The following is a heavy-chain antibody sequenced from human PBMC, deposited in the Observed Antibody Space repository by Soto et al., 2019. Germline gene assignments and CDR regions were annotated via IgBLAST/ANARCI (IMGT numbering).Heavy chain of an antibody. V-gene: IGHV1-2*04. CDR2: INPNSGGT. D-gene: IGHD4-17*01. J-gene: IGHJ4*02. CDR3: ARDVSGDYGFDY. CDR1: GDTFTGYY. Sequence: ASVEVSCKASGDTFTGYYMHWVRQAPGQGLEWMGWINPNSGGTNYAQKFQGWVTMTRDTSISTAYMELSRLRSDDTAVYYCARDVSGDYGFDYWGQGTLVTVSS.